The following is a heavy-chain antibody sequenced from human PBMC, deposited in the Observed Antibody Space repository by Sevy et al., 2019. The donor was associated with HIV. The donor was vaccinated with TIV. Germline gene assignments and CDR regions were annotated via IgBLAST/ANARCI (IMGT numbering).Heavy chain of an antibody. J-gene: IGHJ1*01. Sequence: GESLKISCKGSGYSFTSYWIGWVRQMPGEGLEWMGIIYPGDSDTRYSPSFQGQVTISADKSISTAYLQWSSLKASDTAMYYCARTYYYDSSGYYSLYFQHWGQGTLVTVSS. CDR3: ARTYYYDSSGYYSLYFQH. D-gene: IGHD3-22*01. CDR2: IYPGDSDT. CDR1: GYSFTSYW. V-gene: IGHV5-51*01.